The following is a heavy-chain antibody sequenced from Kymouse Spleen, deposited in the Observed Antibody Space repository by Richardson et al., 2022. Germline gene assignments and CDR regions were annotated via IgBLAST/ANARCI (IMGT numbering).Heavy chain of an antibody. Sequence: QVQLQQWGAGLLKPSETLSLTCAVYGGSFSGYYWSWIRQPPGKGLEWIGEINHSGSTNYNPSLKSRVTISVDTSKNQFSLKLSSVTAADTAVYYCARGDSSSWYRAFDIWGQGTMVTVSS. CDR1: GGSFSGYY. J-gene: IGHJ3*02. V-gene: IGHV4-34*01. D-gene: IGHD6-13*01. CDR2: INHSGST. CDR3: ARGDSSSWYRAFDI.